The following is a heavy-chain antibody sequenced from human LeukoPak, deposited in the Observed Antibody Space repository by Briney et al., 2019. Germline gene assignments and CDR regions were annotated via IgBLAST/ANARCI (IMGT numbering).Heavy chain of an antibody. CDR2: IYHSGST. D-gene: IGHD3-3*01. CDR3: ARDEWTRGAFDI. Sequence: PSETLSLTCTVSGGSISSGGYSWSWIRQPPGKGLEWIGYIYHSGSTYYNPSLKSRVTISVDRSKNQFSLKLSSVTAADTAVYYCARDEWTRGAFDIWGQGTMVTVSS. J-gene: IGHJ3*02. V-gene: IGHV4-30-2*01. CDR1: GGSISSGGYS.